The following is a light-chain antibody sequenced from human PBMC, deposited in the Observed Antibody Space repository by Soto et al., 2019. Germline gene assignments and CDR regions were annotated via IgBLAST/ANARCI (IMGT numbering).Light chain of an antibody. V-gene: IGKV1-39*01. Sequence: DIQMTQSPSSLSASIGDRVTITCRASQSISTYLNWYHQKPGKAPKFLIYAASSLQSGVPSRFSGSGSVTDFTPTISSLQPEDFATYYCQQSYRTPLAYGGGTKVEIK. CDR3: QQSYRTPLA. CDR1: QSISTY. CDR2: AAS. J-gene: IGKJ4*01.